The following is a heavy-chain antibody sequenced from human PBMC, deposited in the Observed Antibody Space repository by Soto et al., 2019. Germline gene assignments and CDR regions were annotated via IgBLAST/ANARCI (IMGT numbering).Heavy chain of an antibody. V-gene: IGHV4-59*01. D-gene: IGHD3-22*01. CDR1: GGSISSYY. J-gene: IGHJ4*02. Sequence: SETLSLTCTVSGGSISSYYRSWIRQPPGKGLEWIGYIYYSGSTNYNPSLKSRVTISVDTSKNQFSLKLSSVTAADTAVYYCARGWRAGYYDSSGYYFDYWGQGTLVTVSS. CDR2: IYYSGST. CDR3: ARGWRAGYYDSSGYYFDY.